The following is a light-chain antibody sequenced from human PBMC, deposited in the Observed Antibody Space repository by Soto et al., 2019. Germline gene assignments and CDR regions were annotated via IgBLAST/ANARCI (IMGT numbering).Light chain of an antibody. CDR1: QDISVY. Sequence: DIQMTQSPSSLSASVGDRVTITCRASQDISVYLAWYQQKPGKVPKLLIYSASTLQSGVPSRFSGSGSGNDFTLTISSLQPEDVATYYCQKFNTAPLTFGQGTRLEIK. V-gene: IGKV1-27*01. CDR3: QKFNTAPLT. J-gene: IGKJ5*01. CDR2: SAS.